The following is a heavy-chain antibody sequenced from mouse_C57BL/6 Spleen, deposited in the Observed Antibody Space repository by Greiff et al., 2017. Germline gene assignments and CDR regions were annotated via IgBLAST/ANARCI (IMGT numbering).Heavy chain of an antibody. D-gene: IGHD1-1*01. Sequence: QVQLKQPGAELVKPGASVKVSCKASGYTFTSYWMHWVKQRPGQGLEWIGRIHPSDSDTNYNQKFKGKATLTVDKSSSTAYMQLSSLTSEDSAVYYCAMDYYGSSWAWFAYWGQGTLVTVSA. V-gene: IGHV1-74*01. CDR2: IHPSDSDT. CDR3: AMDYYGSSWAWFAY. J-gene: IGHJ3*01. CDR1: GYTFTSYW.